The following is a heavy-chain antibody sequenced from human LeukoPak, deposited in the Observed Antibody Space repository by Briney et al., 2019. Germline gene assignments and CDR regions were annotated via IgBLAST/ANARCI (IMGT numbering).Heavy chain of an antibody. V-gene: IGHV3-48*01. J-gene: IGHJ3*02. CDR2: ISDTTSSI. CDR1: GFTFSNYH. Sequence: SGGSLRLSCAASGFTFSNYHMNWVRQAPGKGLEWISYISDTTSSIYYADSVKGRFTISRDNGKSSLFLQMNSLRPEDTAVYYCPKSPFDIWGQGTMVTVSS. CDR3: PKSPFDI.